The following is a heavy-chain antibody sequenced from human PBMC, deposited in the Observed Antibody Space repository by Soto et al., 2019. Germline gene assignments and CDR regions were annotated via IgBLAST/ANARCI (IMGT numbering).Heavy chain of an antibody. CDR3: ARLSAGYDISIGYSNDGVDV. CDR2: MYYTGST. CDR1: GGSISSYY. Sequence: SETLSLTCTVSGGSISSYYWSWIRQAPGKGLEWIGYMYYTGSTHFNPSLKSRVSISLDTSKTQFSLTLSSVTAADTAVYYCARLSAGYDISIGYSNDGVDVWGQGTTVTVSS. V-gene: IGHV4-59*01. D-gene: IGHD3-9*01. J-gene: IGHJ6*02.